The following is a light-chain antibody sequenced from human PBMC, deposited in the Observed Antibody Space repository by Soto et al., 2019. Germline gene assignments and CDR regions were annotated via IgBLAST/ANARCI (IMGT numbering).Light chain of an antibody. CDR3: AAWDDSLNGQV. J-gene: IGLJ3*02. CDR1: SSNIGSNT. Sequence: QSVLTQPPSASGTPGQRGTISCSGSSSNIGSNTVNWYQQLPGTAPKLLIYSNNQRPSGVPDRFSGSKSGTSASLAISGLQSEDGADYYCAAWDDSLNGQVFGGGTKLTVL. CDR2: SNN. V-gene: IGLV1-44*01.